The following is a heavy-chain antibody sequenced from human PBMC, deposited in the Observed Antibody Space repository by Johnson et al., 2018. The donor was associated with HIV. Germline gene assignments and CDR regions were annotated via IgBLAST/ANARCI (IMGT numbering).Heavy chain of an antibody. CDR2: ISYDGSNK. J-gene: IGHJ3*02. CDR1: GFTFSSYA. D-gene: IGHD5-12*01. V-gene: IGHV3-30-3*01. CDR3: AINSGYDSHGAFDI. Sequence: QVQLVESGGGVVQPGRSLRLSCAASGFTFSSYAMHWVRQAPGKGLEWVAVISYDGSNKYYADSVKGRFTISRDNSKTTLYLQMNSLRAEETAVYYCAINSGYDSHGAFDIWGQGTMVTVSS.